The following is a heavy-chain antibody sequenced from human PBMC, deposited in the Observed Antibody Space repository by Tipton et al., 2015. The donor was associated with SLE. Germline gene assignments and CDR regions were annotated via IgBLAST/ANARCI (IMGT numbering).Heavy chain of an antibody. CDR2: INHSGST. CDR3: AVRGFWSPKGAFDI. CDR1: GGSFSGYY. Sequence: TLSLTCAVYGGSFSGYYWSWIRQPPGKGLEWIGEINHSGSTNYNPSLKSRVTISVDTSKNQFSLKLSSVTAADTAVYYCAVRGFWSPKGAFDIWGQGTMVTVSS. V-gene: IGHV4-34*01. D-gene: IGHD3-3*01. J-gene: IGHJ3*02.